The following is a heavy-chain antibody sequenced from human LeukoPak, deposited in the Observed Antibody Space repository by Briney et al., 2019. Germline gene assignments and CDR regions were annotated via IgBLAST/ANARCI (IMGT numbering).Heavy chain of an antibody. J-gene: IGHJ4*02. CDR2: IYSSGST. Sequence: PSETLSLTCTVSGASISPHYWSWAPHPAAKRLEWSGRIYSSGSTNYSPSLKSRVTMSVDTSKNQFTLRLSCVTAADTAVYFCARVGTNGGRDSWGQGTLVTVPS. V-gene: IGHV4-4*07. D-gene: IGHD7-27*01. CDR3: ARVGTNGGRDS. CDR1: GASISPHY.